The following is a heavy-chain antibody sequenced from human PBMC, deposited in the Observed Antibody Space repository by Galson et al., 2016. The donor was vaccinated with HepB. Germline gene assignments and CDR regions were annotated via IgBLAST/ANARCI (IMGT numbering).Heavy chain of an antibody. CDR2: IKEDGGEK. J-gene: IGHJ4*02. CDR1: GFTFSYYW. V-gene: IGHV3-7*01. D-gene: IGHD6-13*01. CDR3: TRDFGYSNYD. Sequence: SLRLSCADSGFTFSYYWMSWARQGPGKGLEWVGNIKEDGGEKNWVDSVKGRFSISRDNAKNSLYLQMNSLRVEDTAVYYCTRDFGYSNYDWGQGTLVTVSS.